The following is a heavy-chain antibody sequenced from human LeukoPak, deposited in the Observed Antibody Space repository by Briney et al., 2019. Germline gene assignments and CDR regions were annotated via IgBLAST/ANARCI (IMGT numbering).Heavy chain of an antibody. J-gene: IGHJ5*02. CDR3: ARGRTIFGVLRGDWFDP. CDR2: INHSGST. Sequence: SETLSLTCAVYGGSFSGYYWSWIRQPPGKGLEWIGEINHSGSTNYNPSLKSRVTISVDTFKNQFSLKLSSVTAADTAVYYCARGRTIFGVLRGDWFDPWGQGTLVTVSS. CDR1: GGSFSGYY. D-gene: IGHD3-3*01. V-gene: IGHV4-34*01.